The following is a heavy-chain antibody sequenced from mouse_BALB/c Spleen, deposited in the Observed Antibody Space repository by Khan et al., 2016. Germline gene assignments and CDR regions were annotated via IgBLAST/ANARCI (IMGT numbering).Heavy chain of an antibody. CDR3: ARSSYDSWFVY. D-gene: IGHD2-4*01. CDR2: IDPANDNT. CDR1: GFNIKDTY. J-gene: IGHJ3*01. V-gene: IGHV14-3*02. Sequence: VQLKQSGAELVKPGASVKLSCTASGFNIKDTYMHWMIQRPEQGLEWIGRIDPANDNTKYDTKFQGKATITADTSSNTAYLQLSSLTSEDTAFYYCARSSYDSWFVYWGQGTLVTVSA.